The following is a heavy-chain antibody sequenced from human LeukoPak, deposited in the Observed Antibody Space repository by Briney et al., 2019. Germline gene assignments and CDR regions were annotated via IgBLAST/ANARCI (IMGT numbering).Heavy chain of an antibody. CDR3: ARDPQWLVSFDY. D-gene: IGHD6-19*01. V-gene: IGHV3-23*01. Sequence: PGGSLRLSCAASGFTFSSYAMSWVRQAPGKGLEWVSGISGSGGSTYYADSVKGRFTISRDNSKNTLYLQMNSLRVEDAAVFYCARDPQWLVSFDYWGQGTLVTVSS. J-gene: IGHJ4*02. CDR2: ISGSGGST. CDR1: GFTFSSYA.